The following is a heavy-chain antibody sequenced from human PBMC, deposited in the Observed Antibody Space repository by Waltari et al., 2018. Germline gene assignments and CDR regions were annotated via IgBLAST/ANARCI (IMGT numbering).Heavy chain of an antibody. J-gene: IGHJ4*02. D-gene: IGHD6-19*01. CDR2: ISWNSGSI. Sequence: EVQLVESGGGLVQPGRSLRLSCAASGFTFDDYAMHWVRQAPGKGLEWVSGISWNSGSIGYADSVKGRFTISRDNAKNSLYLQMNSLRAEDTAVYYCAKIYSSGWSYFDYWGQGTLVTVSS. CDR3: AKIYSSGWSYFDY. CDR1: GFTFDDYA. V-gene: IGHV3-9*01.